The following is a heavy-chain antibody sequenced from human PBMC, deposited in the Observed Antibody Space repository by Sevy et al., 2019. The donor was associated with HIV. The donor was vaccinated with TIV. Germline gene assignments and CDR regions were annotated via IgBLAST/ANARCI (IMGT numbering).Heavy chain of an antibody. CDR3: ARANSGYFFFDY. Sequence: GGSLRLSCAASGFTFGSYTLHWVRQAPGKGLEWVALISQTYDGSNKYYIDSVQGRFTISRDNSKNTLYLQMDSLRPEDTAVYYCARANSGYFFFDYWGQRTLVTVSS. D-gene: IGHD3-22*01. J-gene: IGHJ4*02. CDR1: GFTFGSYT. CDR2: ISQTYDGSNK. V-gene: IGHV3-30-3*01.